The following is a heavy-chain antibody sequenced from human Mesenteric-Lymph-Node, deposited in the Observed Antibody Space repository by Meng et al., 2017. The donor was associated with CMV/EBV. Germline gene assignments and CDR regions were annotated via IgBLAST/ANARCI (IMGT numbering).Heavy chain of an antibody. CDR2: IIPIFDPA. Sequence: SAGAFNGYSLNLVRQAPGLGLVWMGEIIPIFDPAPFAPQFPGIVPITADKSTSPAYMQLSSLRSADTAVYYCAGYDVLPGSEWVDYWGQGTLVTVSS. V-gene: IGHV1-69*06. CDR1: AGAFNGYS. J-gene: IGHJ4*02. D-gene: IGHD3-9*01. CDR3: AGYDVLPGSEWVDY.